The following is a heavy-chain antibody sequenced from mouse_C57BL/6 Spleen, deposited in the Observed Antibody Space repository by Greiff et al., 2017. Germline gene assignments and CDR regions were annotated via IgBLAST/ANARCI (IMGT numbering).Heavy chain of an antibody. CDR3: ARKHYYGSRDYFDY. CDR1: GFTFSDYG. Sequence: EVKLMESGGGLVKPGGSLKLSCAASGFTFSDYGMHWVRQAPEKGLEWVAYISSGSSTIYYADTVKGRFTISRDNAKNTLFLQMTSLRSEDTAMYYCARKHYYGSRDYFDYWGQGTTLTVSS. J-gene: IGHJ2*01. CDR2: ISSGSSTI. V-gene: IGHV5-17*01. D-gene: IGHD1-1*01.